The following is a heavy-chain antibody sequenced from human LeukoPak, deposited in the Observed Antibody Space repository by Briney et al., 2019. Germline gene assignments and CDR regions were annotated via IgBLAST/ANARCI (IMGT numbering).Heavy chain of an antibody. J-gene: IGHJ6*04. Sequence: PGGSLRLSCAASGFTFSSYWMHWVRHAPGKGLVWVPRINSDGSSTIYADSVKGRFTISRDNAKNTLYLQMNSLRAEDTAVYYCARDFDYYGSGSYLYYYYGMDVWGKGTTVTVSS. D-gene: IGHD3-10*01. CDR2: INSDGSST. CDR1: GFTFSSYW. CDR3: ARDFDYYGSGSYLYYYYGMDV. V-gene: IGHV3-74*01.